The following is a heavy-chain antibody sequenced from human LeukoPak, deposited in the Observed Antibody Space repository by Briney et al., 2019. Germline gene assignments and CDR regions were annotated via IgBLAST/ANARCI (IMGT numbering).Heavy chain of an antibody. D-gene: IGHD6-19*01. CDR1: GFTFSSYS. CDR3: TRDQYSGHWYYAFDI. CDR2: ISSSLSVI. V-gene: IGHV3-48*02. J-gene: IGHJ3*02. Sequence: PGGSLRLSCAASGFTFSSYSMNWVRQAPGKGPEWVSYISSSLSVIYYADSVKGRFTISRDNAKNSQFLQMNNLRDEDTAVYYCTRDQYSGHWYYAFDIWGQGTRVTVSS.